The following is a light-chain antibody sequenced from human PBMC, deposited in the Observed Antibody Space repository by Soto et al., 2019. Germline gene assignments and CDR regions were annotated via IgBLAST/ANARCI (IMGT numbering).Light chain of an antibody. J-gene: IGLJ2*01. Sequence: QPVLTQSPSASASLGASVKLTCTLSSGHSSYAIAWHQQQPEKGPRYLMKLNSDGSHSKGDGIPDRFSGSSSGAERYLTISSSQSEDEADYYCQTWGTGIHVVFGGGTKLTVL. CDR3: QTWGTGIHVV. V-gene: IGLV4-69*01. CDR2: LNSDGSH. CDR1: SGHSSYA.